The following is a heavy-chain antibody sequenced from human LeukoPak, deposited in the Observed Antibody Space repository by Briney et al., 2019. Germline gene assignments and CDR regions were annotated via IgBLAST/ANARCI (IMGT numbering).Heavy chain of an antibody. CDR1: GFTFSSYS. D-gene: IGHD4-17*01. Sequence: GGSLRLSCAASGFTFSSYSMNWVRRAPGKGLEWVSSISSSSSYIYYADSVKGRFTISRDNAKNSLYLQMNSLRAEDTAVYYCARFGDYRPFDYWGQGTLVTVSS. CDR3: ARFGDYRPFDY. CDR2: ISSSSSYI. J-gene: IGHJ4*02. V-gene: IGHV3-21*01.